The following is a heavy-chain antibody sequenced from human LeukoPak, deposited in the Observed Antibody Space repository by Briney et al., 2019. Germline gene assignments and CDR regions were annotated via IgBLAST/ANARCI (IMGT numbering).Heavy chain of an antibody. CDR2: ISWNSGSI. CDR1: GFTFDDYA. Sequence: GGSLRLFCAASGFTFDDYAMHCVRQAPGKGLEWVSGISWNSGSIGYADSVKGRFTISRNNAENSLYLQMNSLRAEDTALYYCAKAAPGPGGYALGSWFDPWGKGTLVTVSS. V-gene: IGHV3-9*01. D-gene: IGHD1-26*01. J-gene: IGHJ5*02. CDR3: AKAAPGPGGYALGSWFDP.